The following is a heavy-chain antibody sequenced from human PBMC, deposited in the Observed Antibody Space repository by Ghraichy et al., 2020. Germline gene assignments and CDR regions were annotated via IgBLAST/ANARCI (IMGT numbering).Heavy chain of an antibody. CDR2: IYYSGTT. D-gene: IGHD5-12*01. CDR1: GGSIIPSY. V-gene: IGHV4-59*01. Sequence: SETLSLTCSVSGGSIIPSYWSWIRQPPGKGLEWIGYIYYSGTTNYNPSLESRVTISVDTSENQFSLKLNSVTAADTAVYYCVRVRSGDSGHQTYYYGLDVWGQGTTVTVSS. J-gene: IGHJ6*02. CDR3: VRVRSGDSGHQTYYYGLDV.